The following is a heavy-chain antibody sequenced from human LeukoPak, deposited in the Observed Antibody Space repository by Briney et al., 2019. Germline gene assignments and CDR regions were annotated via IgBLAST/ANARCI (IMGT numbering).Heavy chain of an antibody. CDR3: ARDRSSSWYHFDY. J-gene: IGHJ4*02. CDR1: GGTFSSFA. V-gene: IGHV1-2*02. CDR2: INPNSGDT. D-gene: IGHD6-13*01. Sequence: ASVKVSCKASGGTFSSFALSWVRQAPGQGLEWMGWINPNSGDTNYAQKFQGRVTMTRDTSINTTYMELSRLRSDDAAVYYCARDRSSSWYHFDYWGQGTLVTVSS.